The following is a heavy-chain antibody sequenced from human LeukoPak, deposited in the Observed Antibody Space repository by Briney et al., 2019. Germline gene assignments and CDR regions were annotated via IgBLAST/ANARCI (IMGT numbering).Heavy chain of an antibody. Sequence: PGGSLRLSCAASGFTFSSYEMNWVRQAPGKGLERVSYISSSGSTIYYADSVKGRFTISRDNAKNSLYLQMNSLRAEDTAVYYCVVDIVATKLFDYWGQGTLVTVSS. CDR1: GFTFSSYE. CDR3: VVDIVATKLFDY. CDR2: ISSSGSTI. J-gene: IGHJ4*02. V-gene: IGHV3-48*03. D-gene: IGHD5-12*01.